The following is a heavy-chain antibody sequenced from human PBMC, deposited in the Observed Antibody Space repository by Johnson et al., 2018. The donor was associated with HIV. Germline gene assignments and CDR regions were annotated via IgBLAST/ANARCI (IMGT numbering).Heavy chain of an antibody. CDR3: ARDGPWLQSQRDAFDI. CDR1: GFTFSNYG. CDR2: IQYDGNHE. V-gene: IGHV3-30*02. J-gene: IGHJ3*02. Sequence: QVQLVESGGGVVQPGGSLRLSCAASGFTFSNYGIHWVRQAPGKGLEWVAFIQYDGNHENYIDSVKGRFTISRDNANNTLYLQMSGLSAEDTAVYYCARDGPWLQSQRDAFDIWGQGTMVTVSS. D-gene: IGHD5-24*01.